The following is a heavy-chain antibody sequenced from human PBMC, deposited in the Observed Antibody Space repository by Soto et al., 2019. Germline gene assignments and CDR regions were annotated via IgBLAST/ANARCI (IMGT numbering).Heavy chain of an antibody. D-gene: IGHD6-13*01. CDR1: GGSISSYY. V-gene: IGHV4-59*08. CDR3: ARHGRQQFFDY. Sequence: PSETLSLTCTVSGGSISSYYWSWIRQPPGKGLEWIGYIYYSGSTNYNPSLKSRVTISVDTSKNQFSLKLSSVTAADTAVYYCARHGRQQFFDYWGQGTLVTVS. CDR2: IYYSGST. J-gene: IGHJ4*02.